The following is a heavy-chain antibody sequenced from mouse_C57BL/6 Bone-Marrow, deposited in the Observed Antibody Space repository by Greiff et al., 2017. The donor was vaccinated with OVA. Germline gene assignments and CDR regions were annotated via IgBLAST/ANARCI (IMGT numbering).Heavy chain of an antibody. D-gene: IGHD2-5*01. Sequence: VQLQQPGAELVMPGASVKLSCKASGYTFTSYWMHWVKQRPGPGLAWIGEIDPSDSYTNYTQKFKGKSTLTVDKSSSTAYMQLSSLTSEDSAVYYCARAYYSNYYAMDYWGQGTSVTVSS. CDR3: ARAYYSNYYAMDY. J-gene: IGHJ4*01. CDR2: IDPSDSYT. V-gene: IGHV1-69*01. CDR1: GYTFTSYW.